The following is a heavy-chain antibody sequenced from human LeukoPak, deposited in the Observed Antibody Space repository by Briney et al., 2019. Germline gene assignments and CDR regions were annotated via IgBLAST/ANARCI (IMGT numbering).Heavy chain of an antibody. CDR1: GGSISSGSYY. D-gene: IGHD2-15*01. CDR3: ARGIVVVAQLGYYYYYMDV. CDR2: IYTSGST. Sequence: SQTLSLTCTVSGGSISSGSYYWSWIRQPAGKGLEWIGRIYTSGSTNYNPSLKSRVTISVDTSKNQFYLKLSSVTAADTAVYYCARGIVVVAQLGYYYYYMDVWGKGTTVTISS. V-gene: IGHV4-61*02. J-gene: IGHJ6*03.